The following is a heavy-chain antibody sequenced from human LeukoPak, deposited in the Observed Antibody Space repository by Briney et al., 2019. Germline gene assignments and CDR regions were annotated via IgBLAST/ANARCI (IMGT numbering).Heavy chain of an antibody. V-gene: IGHV4-34*01. CDR3: ARGRTKITIFGVVTQQPFDP. D-gene: IGHD3-3*01. CDR2: INHSGST. CDR1: GGSFSGYY. Sequence: SETLSLTCAVYGGSFSGYYWSWVRQPPGKGLEWIGEINHSGSTNYNPSLKSRVTISVDTSKNQLSLKLSSVTAADTAVYYCARGRTKITIFGVVTQQPFDPWGQGTLVTVSS. J-gene: IGHJ5*02.